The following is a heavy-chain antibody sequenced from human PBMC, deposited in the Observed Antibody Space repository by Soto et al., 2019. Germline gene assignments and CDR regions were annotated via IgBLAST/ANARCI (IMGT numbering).Heavy chain of an antibody. CDR1: GFTFDDYA. J-gene: IGHJ4*02. CDR2: ISWNSGSI. D-gene: IGHD4-17*01. CDR3: AKVGKLRTVFDY. V-gene: IGHV3-9*01. Sequence: GGSLRLSCAASGFTFDDYAMHWVRQAPGKGLEWVSGISWNSGSIGYADSVKGRFTISRDNAKNSLYLQMNSLRAEDTALYYCAKVGKLRTVFDYWGQGTLVTVSS.